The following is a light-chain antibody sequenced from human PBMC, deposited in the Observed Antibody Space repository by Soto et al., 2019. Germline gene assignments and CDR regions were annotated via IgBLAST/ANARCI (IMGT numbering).Light chain of an antibody. Sequence: QSVLTQPASVSGSPGQSITISCTGTSSDVGGYNYVSWYQHHPGKAPKLMIYEVSNRPSGVSNRFSGSKSGNTASLTISGLQTEGEAYYYCTSYTSSSTLEGVFGGGTKLTVL. J-gene: IGLJ2*01. CDR2: EVS. CDR1: SSDVGGYNY. CDR3: TSYTSSSTLEGV. V-gene: IGLV2-14*01.